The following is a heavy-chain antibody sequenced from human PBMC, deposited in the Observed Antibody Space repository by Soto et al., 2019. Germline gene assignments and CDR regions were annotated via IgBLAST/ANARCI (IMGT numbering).Heavy chain of an antibody. CDR1: GGSISSSSYY. CDR3: ARDSSGYYYYTRGFYYYGLDV. J-gene: IGHJ6*02. Sequence: SETLSLTCTVPGGSISSSSYYWGWIRQPPGKGLEWIGSIYYSGSTYYNPSLKSRVTISVDTSKNQFSLKLSSVTAADTAVYYCARDSSGYYYYTRGFYYYGLDVWGQGTSVTVSS. D-gene: IGHD3-22*01. CDR2: IYYSGST. V-gene: IGHV4-39*01.